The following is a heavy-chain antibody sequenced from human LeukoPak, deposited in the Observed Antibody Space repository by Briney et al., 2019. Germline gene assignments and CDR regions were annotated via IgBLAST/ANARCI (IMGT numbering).Heavy chain of an antibody. CDR2: MNPNSGNT. CDR3: ARALSWTTESYYYMDV. Sequence: ASVKVSCKASGYTFTSYDINWVRQATGQRRKWMGWMNPNSGNTGYAQKFQGRVTMTKNTSITTAYMDLSSLRSEDTAVYYCARALSWTTESYYYMDVWGKGTTVTVSS. J-gene: IGHJ6*03. D-gene: IGHD3/OR15-3a*01. V-gene: IGHV1-8*01. CDR1: GYTFTSYD.